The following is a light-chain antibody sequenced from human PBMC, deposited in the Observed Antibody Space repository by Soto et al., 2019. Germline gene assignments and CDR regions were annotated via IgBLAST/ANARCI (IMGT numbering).Light chain of an antibody. V-gene: IGKV4-1*01. CDR1: QSVLYSSNNKNY. J-gene: IGKJ3*01. CDR3: QQYYSTPLT. CDR2: WAS. Sequence: DIVMTQSPDSLAVSLGERATINCKSSQSVLYSSNNKNYLAWYQQKPGQPPKLLIYWASTRESGVPDRFSGSGSGTDFTLTISSLQAEDVPVYYCQQYYSTPLTFGPGTKVDIK.